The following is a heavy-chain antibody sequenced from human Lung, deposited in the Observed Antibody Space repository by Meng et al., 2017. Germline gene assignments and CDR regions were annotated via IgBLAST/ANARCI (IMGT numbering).Heavy chain of an antibody. CDR3: ARGPGAVRSPYYFDY. Sequence: QVQLVQSGAEVKKPGASVKVSCKASGYSFTGYYMHWVRQGPGQGLEWMGRINTNSGDTRYAQKFQGRVTMTRDTAISTAYMELSSLIFDDTAVYYCARGPGAVRSPYYFDYWGQGTLVTVSS. J-gene: IGHJ4*02. CDR2: INTNSGDT. CDR1: GYSFTGYY. V-gene: IGHV1-2*06. D-gene: IGHD2-15*01.